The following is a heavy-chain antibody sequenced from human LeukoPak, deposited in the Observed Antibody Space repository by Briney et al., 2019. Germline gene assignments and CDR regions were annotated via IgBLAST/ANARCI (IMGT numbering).Heavy chain of an antibody. CDR1: GYTFTSYG. CDR2: ISAYNGNT. Sequence: GASVKVSCKASGYTFTSYGISWVRQAPGQGLEWMGWISAYNGNTNYAQKLQGRVTMTTDTSTSTAYMELRSLRSDDTAVYYCARDCGRIAAAGTCYYYYGMDVWGQGTTVTVSS. V-gene: IGHV1-18*01. CDR3: ARDCGRIAAAGTCYYYYGMDV. J-gene: IGHJ6*02. D-gene: IGHD6-13*01.